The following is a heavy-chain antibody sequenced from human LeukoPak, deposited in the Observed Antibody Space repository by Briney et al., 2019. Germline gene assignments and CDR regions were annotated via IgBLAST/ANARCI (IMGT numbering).Heavy chain of an antibody. V-gene: IGHV1-18*01. CDR3: AREASVYDSSGYYDAFDI. J-gene: IGHJ3*02. Sequence: ASVKVSCKASGYTFTSYGISWVRQAPGQGLEWMGWISAYNGNTNYAQKFQGRVTMTRNTSISTAYMELSSLRSEDTAVYYCAREASVYDSSGYYDAFDIWGQGTMVTVSS. D-gene: IGHD3-22*01. CDR2: ISAYNGNT. CDR1: GYTFTSYG.